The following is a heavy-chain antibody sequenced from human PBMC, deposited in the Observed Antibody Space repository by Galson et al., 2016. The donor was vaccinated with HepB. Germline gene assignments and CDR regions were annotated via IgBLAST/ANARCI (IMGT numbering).Heavy chain of an antibody. V-gene: IGHV3-23*01. D-gene: IGHD6-19*01. CDR1: GFTFTDYP. Sequence: SLRLSCATPGFTFTDYPMTWVRQAPRKGPEWVAAISSGGDIKYYADSVKGRFTISRDNSKNTLYLHMNGLRAEDTALYYCAKDPGVFSPGWYYFDSWGQGTLVTVSA. J-gene: IGHJ4*02. CDR2: ISSGGDIK. CDR3: AKDPGVFSPGWYYFDS.